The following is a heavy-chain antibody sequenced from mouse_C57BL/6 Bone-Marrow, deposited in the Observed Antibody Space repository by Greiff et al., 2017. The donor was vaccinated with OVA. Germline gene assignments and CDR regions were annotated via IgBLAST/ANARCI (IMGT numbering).Heavy chain of an antibody. CDR1: GYTFTSYW. V-gene: IGHV1-69*01. D-gene: IGHD3-2*02. CDR3: ARGRLRGDY. J-gene: IGHJ4*01. CDR2: IDPSDSYT. Sequence: QVQLQQPGAELVMPGASVKLSCKASGYTFTSYWMHWVKQRPGQGLEWIGEIDPSDSYTNYNQKFKGKSTLTVDKSSSTAYMQLSSLTSEDSAVYYCARGRLRGDYWGQGTSVTVSS.